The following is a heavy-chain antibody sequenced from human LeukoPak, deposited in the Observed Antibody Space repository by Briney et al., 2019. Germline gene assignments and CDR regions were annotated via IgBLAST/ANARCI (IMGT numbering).Heavy chain of an antibody. V-gene: IGHV3-33*01. CDR3: AGSIAVAGTIDY. CDR1: GFTFSSYG. D-gene: IGHD6-19*01. CDR2: IWYDGSNK. J-gene: IGHJ4*02. Sequence: GGSLRLSCAASGFTFSSYGMHWVRQAPGKGLEWVAVIWYDGSNKYYADSVKGRFTISRDNSKNTLYLQTNSLRAEDTAVYYCAGSIAVAGTIDYWGQGTLVTVSS.